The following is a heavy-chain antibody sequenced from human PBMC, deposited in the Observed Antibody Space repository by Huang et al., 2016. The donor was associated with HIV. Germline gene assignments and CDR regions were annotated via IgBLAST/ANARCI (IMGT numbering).Heavy chain of an antibody. Sequence: QVQLVQSGAEVKRPGASVKVSCRASGGTFSTNAVSWVRQAPGKGLEWRGGIIPMFGTTNYAQRFQGKVTITADESSSTVYMELSSLRSDDTAVYYCARQPYCGGDCAHYYYFYMDVWGKGTTVTVSS. V-gene: IGHV1-69*13. J-gene: IGHJ6*03. CDR1: GGTFSTNA. CDR2: IIPMFGTT. D-gene: IGHD2-21*02. CDR3: ARQPYCGGDCAHYYYFYMDV.